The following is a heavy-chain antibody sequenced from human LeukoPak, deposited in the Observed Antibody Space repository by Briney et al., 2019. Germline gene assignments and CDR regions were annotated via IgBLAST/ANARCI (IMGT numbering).Heavy chain of an antibody. D-gene: IGHD3-22*01. CDR1: GFTFSSYS. Sequence: GGSLRLSCAASGFTFSSYSMNWVRQAPGKGLEWVSSISSSSSYIYYADSVKGRFTISRDNAKNSLYLQMNSLRAEDTAAYYCAGGLYYDSSGYEPLDYWGQGTMVTVSS. CDR2: ISSSSSYI. V-gene: IGHV3-21*01. J-gene: IGHJ4*02. CDR3: AGGLYYDSSGYEPLDY.